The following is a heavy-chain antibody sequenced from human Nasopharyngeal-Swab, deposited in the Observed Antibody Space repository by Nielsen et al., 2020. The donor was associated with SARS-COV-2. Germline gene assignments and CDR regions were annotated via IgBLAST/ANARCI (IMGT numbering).Heavy chain of an antibody. J-gene: IGHJ5*02. Sequence: GESLKISCAASGFTFSSHSMNWVRQAPGKGLEWVSGMSGTGDNTYYADSVKGRFTISRDSSKNTLYLQMNSLRAEDTAVYYCAKDSGAGFCDGGSCFLTNHWGQGTLVTVSS. D-gene: IGHD2-15*01. CDR2: MSGTGDNT. V-gene: IGHV3-23*01. CDR1: GFTFSSHS. CDR3: AKDSGAGFCDGGSCFLTNH.